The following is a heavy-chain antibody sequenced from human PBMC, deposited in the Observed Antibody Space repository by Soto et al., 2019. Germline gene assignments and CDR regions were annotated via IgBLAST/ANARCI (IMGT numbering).Heavy chain of an antibody. CDR1: GFDFNNAW. J-gene: IGHJ4*01. Sequence: LRLSCAASGFDFNNAWINWVRQAPGKGLEWIGRIRSKVHGETTDFAVSVRGRFAITRDDSRNMVYMQMNALNTEDTAMYYCTTDSYTATRVVRFXYWGLGTRVTVSS. V-gene: IGHV3-15*07. D-gene: IGHD3-3*01. CDR2: IRSKVHGETT. CDR3: TTDSYTATRVVRFXY.